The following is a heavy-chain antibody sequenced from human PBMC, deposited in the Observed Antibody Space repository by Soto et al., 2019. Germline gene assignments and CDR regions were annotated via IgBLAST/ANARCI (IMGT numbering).Heavy chain of an antibody. V-gene: IGHV4-31*03. CDR1: GGSISSGGYY. CDR2: IYYSGST. CDR3: ARGEGYSYEIDY. Sequence: QVQLQESGPGLVEPSQTLSLTCTVSGGSISSGGYYWSWIRQHPGKGLEWIGYIYYSGSTYYNPSLKSRVTISVDTSKNQFSLKLSSVTAADTAVYYCARGEGYSYEIDYWGQGTLVTVSS. J-gene: IGHJ4*02. D-gene: IGHD5-18*01.